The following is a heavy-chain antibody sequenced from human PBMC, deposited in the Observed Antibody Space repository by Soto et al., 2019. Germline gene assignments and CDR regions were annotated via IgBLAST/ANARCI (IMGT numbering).Heavy chain of an antibody. CDR1: GFTFSSYG. J-gene: IGHJ4*02. CDR2: IWYDGSNK. CDR3: ARDYSGGSSAPEY. V-gene: IGHV3-33*01. Sequence: QVQLVESGGGVVQPGRSLRLSCAASGFTFSSYGMHWVRQAPGKGLEWVAVIWYDGSNKYYADSVKGRFTISRDNSKNTLYLQMNSLRADDTAVYYCARDYSGGSSAPEYWGQGTLVTVSS. D-gene: IGHD2-15*01.